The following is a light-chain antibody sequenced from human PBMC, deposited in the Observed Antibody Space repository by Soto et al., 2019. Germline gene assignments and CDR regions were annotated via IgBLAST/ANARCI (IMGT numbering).Light chain of an antibody. V-gene: IGKV3-20*01. CDR1: QTVSDKY. Sequence: EIVLAQSPGTLSLSPGERATLSCRASQTVSDKYFAWYQQQAGQAPRLLIYGISTRATGAPDRFTGSGSGTECTLPIRRLEHEDFTVYYWHPHETFGHGTQVDIK. CDR3: HPHET. CDR2: GIS. J-gene: IGKJ1*01.